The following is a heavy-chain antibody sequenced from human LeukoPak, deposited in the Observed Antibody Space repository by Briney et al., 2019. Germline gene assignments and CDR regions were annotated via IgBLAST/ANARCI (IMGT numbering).Heavy chain of an antibody. CDR1: GFTFDDYA. CDR2: ISWNSGYI. D-gene: IGHD1-26*01. J-gene: IGHJ4*02. V-gene: IGHV3-9*01. Sequence: GRSLRLSCAASGFTFDDYAMHWVRQAPGKGLEWVSGISWNSGYIGYADSVKGRFTISRDNAKNSLYLQMNSLRAEDTALYYCAKGIGNSGSYDYFDYWGQGTLVTVSS. CDR3: AKGIGNSGSYDYFDY.